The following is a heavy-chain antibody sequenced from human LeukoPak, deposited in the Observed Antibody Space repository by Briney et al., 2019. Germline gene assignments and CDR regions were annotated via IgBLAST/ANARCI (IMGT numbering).Heavy chain of an antibody. J-gene: IGHJ6*02. V-gene: IGHV3-74*01. D-gene: IGHD6-25*01. CDR2: INTDGSST. Sequence: GGSLRLSCAASGFIFSTYWMHWVRQAPGKGLGWVSRINTDGSSTAYAASVKGRFTISRDNAKNILYLQMNSLRAEDTALYYCARERVGSDYYGLDVWGQGTTVSVSS. CDR3: ARERVGSDYYGLDV. CDR1: GFIFSTYW.